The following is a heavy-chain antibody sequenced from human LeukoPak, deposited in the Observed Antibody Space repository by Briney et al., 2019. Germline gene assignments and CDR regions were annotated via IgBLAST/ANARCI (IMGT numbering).Heavy chain of an antibody. CDR1: GGSISSYY. Sequence: SETLSLTCTVSGGSISSYYWSWIRQPPGKGLEWIGYIYYSGSTNYNPSLKSRVTISVDTSKNQFSLKLSSVTAADTAVYYCARIHYDSSGPRGYFDYWGQGTLVTVSS. CDR3: ARIHYDSSGPRGYFDY. CDR2: IYYSGST. J-gene: IGHJ4*02. D-gene: IGHD3-22*01. V-gene: IGHV4-59*01.